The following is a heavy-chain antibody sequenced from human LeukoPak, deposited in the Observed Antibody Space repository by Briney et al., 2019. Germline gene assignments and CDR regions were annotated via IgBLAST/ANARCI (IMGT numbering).Heavy chain of an antibody. J-gene: IGHJ4*02. CDR3: ARDLLGYSSRFDY. D-gene: IGHD6-13*01. V-gene: IGHV4-34*01. CDR1: GGSFSGYY. Sequence: SETLSLTCAVYGGSFSGYYWSWIRQPPGKGLEWIGEINHSGSTNYNPSLKSRVTISVDTSKNQFSLKLSSVTAADTAVYYCARDLLGYSSRFDYWGQGTLVTVSS. CDR2: INHSGST.